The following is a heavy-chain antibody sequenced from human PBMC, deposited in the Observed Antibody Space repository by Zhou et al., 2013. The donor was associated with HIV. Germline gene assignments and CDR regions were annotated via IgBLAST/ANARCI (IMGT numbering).Heavy chain of an antibody. J-gene: IGHJ1*01. V-gene: IGHV1-18*01. CDR3: ARDAGSTVVTAAEYFQN. CDR2: ITAYNGNT. D-gene: IGHD5-18*01. Sequence: QVQLVQSGAEVKKPGASVKVSCKASGYTFTNYGISWVRQAPGQGLEWMGWITAYNGNTNYAQKLQGRVTMTTDTSTSTAYMELRSLTSDDTAVYYCARDAGSTVVTAAEYFQNWGQGTLVTVSS. CDR1: GYTFTNYG.